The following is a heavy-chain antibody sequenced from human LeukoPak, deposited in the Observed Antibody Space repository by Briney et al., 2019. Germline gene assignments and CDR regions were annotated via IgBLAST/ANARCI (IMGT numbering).Heavy chain of an antibody. Sequence: GGSLRLSCAASGFTFSSYAMHWVRQAPGKGLEWVAVISHDGSNKYYADSVKGRFTISRDNSKNTLYLQMNSLRAEDTALYYCAKARALYYYYYGMDVWGQGTTVTVSS. V-gene: IGHV3-30-3*01. CDR1: GFTFSSYA. CDR3: AKARALYYYYYGMDV. J-gene: IGHJ6*02. CDR2: ISHDGSNK.